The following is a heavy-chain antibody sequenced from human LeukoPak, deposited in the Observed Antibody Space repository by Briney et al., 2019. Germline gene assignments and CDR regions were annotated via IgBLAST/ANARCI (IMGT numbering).Heavy chain of an antibody. V-gene: IGHV5-10-1*01. J-gene: IGHJ4*02. Sequence: GESLKISCKGSGYSFISFWISWVRQMPRKGLEWMGRIDPRDSYTNYSPSLLGHVTISADRSITTAYLQWSSLKASDTAIYYCATHRVGRLPYSFDYWGQGTLVTVSS. CDR2: IDPRDSYT. CDR1: GYSFISFW. D-gene: IGHD3/OR15-3a*01. CDR3: ATHRVGRLPYSFDY.